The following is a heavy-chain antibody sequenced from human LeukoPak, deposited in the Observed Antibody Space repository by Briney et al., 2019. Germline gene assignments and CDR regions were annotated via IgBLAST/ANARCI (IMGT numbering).Heavy chain of an antibody. Sequence: PSETLSLTCTVSGGSISSYYWSWIRQPAGKGLEWIGRIYTSGSTNYNPSLKSRVTMSVDTSKNQFSLKLSSVTAADTAVYYCARDRGWDMVRGSLYWLDPWGQGTLVTVSS. CDR1: GGSISSYY. V-gene: IGHV4-4*07. J-gene: IGHJ5*02. CDR2: IYTSGST. CDR3: ARDRGWDMVRGSLYWLDP. D-gene: IGHD3-10*01.